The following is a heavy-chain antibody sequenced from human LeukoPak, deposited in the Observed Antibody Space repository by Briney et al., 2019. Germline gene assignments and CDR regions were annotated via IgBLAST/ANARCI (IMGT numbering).Heavy chain of an antibody. Sequence: GASVKVSCKASGYTFTGYYMHWVRQAPGQGLEWMGWINPSSGGTNYAQKFQDRVTMPRDTSISTAYMELSRLRSDDTAMYYCARRLTYDSRAYYCLDYWGQGTLVTVSS. J-gene: IGHJ4*02. V-gene: IGHV1-2*02. CDR2: INPSSGGT. CDR1: GYTFTGYY. CDR3: ARRLTYDSRAYYCLDY. D-gene: IGHD3-22*01.